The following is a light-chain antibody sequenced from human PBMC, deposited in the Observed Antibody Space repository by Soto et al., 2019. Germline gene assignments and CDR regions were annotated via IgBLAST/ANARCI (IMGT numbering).Light chain of an antibody. Sequence: QSALTQPPSASGSPGQSVTISCTGTSSDVGGYNYVSWYQQHPGKAPKLMIYEVSKRPSGVPDRFSGSKSGNTASLTVSGLQAEDEADYYCSSYAGSSNYVFGTGTQPTVL. J-gene: IGLJ1*01. V-gene: IGLV2-8*01. CDR1: SSDVGGYNY. CDR3: SSYAGSSNYV. CDR2: EVS.